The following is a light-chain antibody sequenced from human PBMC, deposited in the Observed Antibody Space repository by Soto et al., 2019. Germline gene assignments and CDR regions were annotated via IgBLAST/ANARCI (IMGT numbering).Light chain of an antibody. J-gene: IGKJ4*01. CDR2: GAS. Sequence: DIILTQSPAIVSVSPGERATLSCRASRSVSTNLAWYQHKHGQAPRLLIYGASTRVTDIPARFSGSGSGTGFTLTINYLKSEDFGVYYCRQYDKSLPPVTFGGGTKVEI. V-gene: IGKV3-15*01. CDR1: RSVSTN. CDR3: RQYDKSLPPVT.